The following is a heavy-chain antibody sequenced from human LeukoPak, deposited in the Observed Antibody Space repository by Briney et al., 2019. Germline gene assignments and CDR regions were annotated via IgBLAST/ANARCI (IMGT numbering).Heavy chain of an antibody. CDR2: IKQDGSEK. V-gene: IGHV3-7*01. J-gene: IGHJ4*02. CDR3: ARVSGDYEPLAFDY. Sequence: PGGSLRLSCAASGFTFSSYWMSWVREAPGKGLEWVANIKQDGSEKYCVDSVKGRFTISRDNAKNSLYLQMNSLRAEDTAVYYCARVSGDYEPLAFDYWGPGTLVTVSS. D-gene: IGHD2-21*02. CDR1: GFTFSSYW.